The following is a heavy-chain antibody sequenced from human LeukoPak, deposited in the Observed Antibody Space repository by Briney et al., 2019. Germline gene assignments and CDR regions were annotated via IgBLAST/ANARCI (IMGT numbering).Heavy chain of an antibody. V-gene: IGHV4-59*04. CDR2: IYYSGST. CDR3: ARHPSPKWELRGYYYYMDV. Sequence: SETLSLTCTVSGGSISSYYWSWIRQPPGKGLEWIGYIYYSGSTYYNPSLKSRVTISVDTSKNQFSLKLSSVTAADTAVYYCARHPSPKWELRGYYYYMDVWGKGTTVTVSS. CDR1: GGSISSYY. D-gene: IGHD1-26*01. J-gene: IGHJ6*03.